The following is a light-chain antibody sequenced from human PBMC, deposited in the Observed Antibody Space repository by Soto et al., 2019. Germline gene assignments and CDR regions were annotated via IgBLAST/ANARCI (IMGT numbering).Light chain of an antibody. CDR1: QTLSNSF. J-gene: IGKJ5*01. CDR3: QQYGTSEIM. V-gene: IGKV3-20*01. CDR2: DTS. Sequence: EIVLTQSPGTLSLSPGERATLSCRSSQTLSNSFIAWYQQKPGQAPRLLIYDTSSRATGVPDRYSASGSGTDFTLTISRLEPEEFAVFFCQQYGTSEIMFGQGTRLEIK.